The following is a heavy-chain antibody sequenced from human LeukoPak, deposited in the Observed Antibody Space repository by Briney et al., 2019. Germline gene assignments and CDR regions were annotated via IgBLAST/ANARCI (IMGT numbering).Heavy chain of an antibody. D-gene: IGHD3-3*02. J-gene: IGHJ4*02. CDR2: ISGSGRDT. V-gene: IGHV3-23*01. CDR3: AKGQISRSDRSDY. Sequence: PGGSLRLSCAASGFNFSSYGMTWVRQAPGKGLEWVSIISGSGRDTYYADSVKGRFTISRDKSKNTLYLQMNSLRAEDTAVYYCAKGQISRSDRSDYWGQGTLVTVSS. CDR1: GFNFSSYG.